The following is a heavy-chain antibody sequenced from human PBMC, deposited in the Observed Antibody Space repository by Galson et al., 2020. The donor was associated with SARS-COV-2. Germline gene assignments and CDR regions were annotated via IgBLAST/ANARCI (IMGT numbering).Heavy chain of an antibody. CDR2: IKSKTDGGTT. CDR3: TTDPGYGVETPYFDY. D-gene: IGHD4-17*01. Sequence: GESLKISCAASGFTFSNAWMSWVRQAPGKGLEWVGRIKSKTDGGTTDYAAPVKGRFTISRDDSKNTLYLQMNSLKTEDTAVYYCTTDPGYGVETPYFDYWGQGTLVTVSS. CDR1: GFTFSNAW. J-gene: IGHJ4*02. V-gene: IGHV3-15*01.